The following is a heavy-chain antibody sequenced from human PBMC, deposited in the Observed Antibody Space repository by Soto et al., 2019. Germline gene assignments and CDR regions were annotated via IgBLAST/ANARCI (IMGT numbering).Heavy chain of an antibody. Sequence: TGGSLRLSCAASGFTFSSYAMSWVRQAPGKGLEWVSGIDGSGRNTYYADSVKGRFTISRDNSKNTLSVQMDSLRVEDTALYYCAKDGGSVCSGGTCYFQAPDYWGQGTLVTVSS. CDR1: GFTFSSYA. CDR3: AKDGGSVCSGGTCYFQAPDY. CDR2: IDGSGRNT. J-gene: IGHJ4*02. V-gene: IGHV3-23*01. D-gene: IGHD2-15*01.